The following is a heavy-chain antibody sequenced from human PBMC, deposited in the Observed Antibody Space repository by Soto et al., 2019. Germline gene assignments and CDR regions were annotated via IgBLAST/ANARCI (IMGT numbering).Heavy chain of an antibody. V-gene: IGHV3-7*03. CDR3: ARAGSIGSVDY. CDR1: GFTFASYW. J-gene: IGHJ4*02. CDR2: INQDGREI. D-gene: IGHD6-19*01. Sequence: GWSLRLSCAASGFTFASYWMSRVRQAPGEGLEWVANINQDGREIYYVDSVKGRFTISRENAKNSVYLQMDSLRAEDPAVYYRARAGSIGSVDYWGQGTLVTVSS.